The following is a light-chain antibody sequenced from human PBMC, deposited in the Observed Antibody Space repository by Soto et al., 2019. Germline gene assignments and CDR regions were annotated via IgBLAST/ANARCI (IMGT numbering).Light chain of an antibody. CDR2: DVT. V-gene: IGLV2-11*01. CDR1: SSDVGGYNY. CDR3: SSYAGSYTSV. J-gene: IGLJ2*01. Sequence: QSVLTQPRSVSGSPGQSVTISCTGISSDVGGYNYVSWYQHHPGKAPKLMIYDVTKRPSGVPDRFSASKSGNTASLTISGLQAEDEANYYCSSYAGSYTSVFGGGTQLTVL.